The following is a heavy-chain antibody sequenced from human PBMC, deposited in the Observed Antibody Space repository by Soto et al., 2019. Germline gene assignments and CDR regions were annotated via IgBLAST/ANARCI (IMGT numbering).Heavy chain of an antibody. Sequence: QVLLVQSGAEGKKPGSSVKVTCKASGGTFSSYTISWVRQAPGQGLEYMGGIMPIFGTATYTQSFQDRVTITADESTSTVYMELRSLTSDDTAVYYCTRGVTANYMGGDAFEIWGQGTMVTVSS. V-gene: IGHV1-69*01. CDR3: TRGVTANYMGGDAFEI. CDR1: GGTFSSYT. D-gene: IGHD3-16*01. J-gene: IGHJ3*02. CDR2: IMPIFGTA.